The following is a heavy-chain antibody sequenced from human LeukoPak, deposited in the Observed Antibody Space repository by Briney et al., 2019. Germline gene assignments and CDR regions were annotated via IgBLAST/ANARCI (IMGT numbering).Heavy chain of an antibody. CDR2: IYYSGST. V-gene: IGHV4-59*01. CDR3: ARDRFKRYCSGGSCYAYYYGMDV. D-gene: IGHD2-15*01. Sequence: SETLSLTCTVSGGSISSYYWSWIRQPPGKGLEWIGYIYYSGSTNYNPSLKSRVTISVDTSKNQFSLKLSSVTAADTAVYYCARDRFKRYCSGGSCYAYYYGMDVWGQGTTVTVSS. J-gene: IGHJ6*02. CDR1: GGSISSYY.